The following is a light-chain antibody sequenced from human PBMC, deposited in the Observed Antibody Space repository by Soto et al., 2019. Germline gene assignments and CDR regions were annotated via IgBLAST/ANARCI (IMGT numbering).Light chain of an antibody. Sequence: VLTQSPATLSLSPGERATLSCRASQNVSTYLAWYLQKPGQAPRILIYDASNRATGIPARFIGSGSGTVFTLSIGSLEPAEFAVYLCPHCRNWALTVDGGIPVVIK. J-gene: IGKJ4*01. CDR2: DAS. CDR1: QNVSTY. V-gene: IGKV3-11*01. CDR3: PHCRNWALT.